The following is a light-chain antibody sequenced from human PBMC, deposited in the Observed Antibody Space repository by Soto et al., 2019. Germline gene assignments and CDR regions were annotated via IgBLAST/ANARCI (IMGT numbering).Light chain of an antibody. J-gene: IGLJ2*01. CDR2: NSD. Sequence: QSVLTQPPSVSAAPGQRVTISCSGSSSNIRNNYVSWYQQFPGTAPKLLIFNSDKRPSGIPDRFSGSKSGTSATLGITGLQTGDEAAYYCATWDSSLSAVVFGGGTKLTVL. V-gene: IGLV1-51*01. CDR3: ATWDSSLSAVV. CDR1: SSNIRNNY.